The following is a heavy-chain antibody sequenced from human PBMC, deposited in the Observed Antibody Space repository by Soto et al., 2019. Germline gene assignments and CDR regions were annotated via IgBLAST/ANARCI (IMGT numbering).Heavy chain of an antibody. J-gene: IGHJ1*01. D-gene: IGHD3-10*01. CDR2: IHHSGST. V-gene: IGHV4-31*03. CDR1: GGSISSGGYY. CDR3: VRGVLS. Sequence: QVQLQESGPGLVKASQTLSLTCNVSGGSISSGGYYWTWIRQHPGKDLEWIGNIHHSGSTFYNPSLKSRDSKSVDTSKNQLALQLSSVTAADTAVYFSVRGVLSWGQGTLVTVSS.